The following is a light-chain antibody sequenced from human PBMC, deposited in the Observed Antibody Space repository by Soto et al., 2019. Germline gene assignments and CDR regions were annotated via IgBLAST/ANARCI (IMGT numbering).Light chain of an antibody. Sequence: EVVMTQSPLSLPVTLGQPASISCRSSQSLAYIDGNTYLSWFQQRPGQSPRRLIYKVSNRESGVPDRCIGSGSGTDFKLKISMVEAEDVGVYYCMQGTHWPPYNFGQGTKLEIK. CDR2: KVS. CDR1: QSLAYIDGNTY. CDR3: MQGTHWPPYN. J-gene: IGKJ2*01. V-gene: IGKV2-30*01.